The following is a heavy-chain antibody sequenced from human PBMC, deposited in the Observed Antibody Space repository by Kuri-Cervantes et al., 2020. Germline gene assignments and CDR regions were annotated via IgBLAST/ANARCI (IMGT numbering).Heavy chain of an antibody. CDR1: GYSFTSYW. CDR3: ARRSNYGDYYFDY. J-gene: IGHJ4*02. CDR2: IYPGDSGT. Sequence: KVSCKGSGYSFTSYWIGWVRQMPGKGLEWMGIIYPGDSGTRYSPSFQGQVTISADKSISTAYLQWSSLKASDTAMYYCARRSNYGDYYFDYWGQGTLVTVSS. V-gene: IGHV5-51*01. D-gene: IGHD4-17*01.